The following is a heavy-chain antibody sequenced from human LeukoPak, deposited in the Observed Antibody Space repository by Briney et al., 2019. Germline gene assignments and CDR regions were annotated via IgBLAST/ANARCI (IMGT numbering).Heavy chain of an antibody. D-gene: IGHD5-18*01. CDR1: GGSFSDYY. CDR2: INHSGST. J-gene: IGHJ4*02. V-gene: IGHV4-34*01. CDR3: ARRFRAAMALYYFDY. Sequence: SETLSLTCAVYGGSFSDYYWSWIRQPPGKGLEWIGEINHSGSTNYNPSLKSRVTISVDTSKNQFSLKLSSVTAADTAVYYCARRFRAAMALYYFDYWGQGTLVTVSS.